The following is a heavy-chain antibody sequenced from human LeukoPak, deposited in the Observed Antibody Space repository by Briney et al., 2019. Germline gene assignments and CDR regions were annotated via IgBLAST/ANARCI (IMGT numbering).Heavy chain of an antibody. CDR2: IYHSGST. CDR3: ARVRVHYDFWSGYPDYSDY. V-gene: IGHV4-38-2*02. D-gene: IGHD3-3*01. J-gene: IGHJ4*02. Sequence: PSETLSLTCTVSGYSISSGYYWGWIRQPPGKGLEWIGSIYHSGSTYYNPSLKSRVTISVDTSKNQFSLKLSSVTAADTAVYYCARVRVHYDFWSGYPDYSDYWGQGTLVTVSS. CDR1: GYSISSGYY.